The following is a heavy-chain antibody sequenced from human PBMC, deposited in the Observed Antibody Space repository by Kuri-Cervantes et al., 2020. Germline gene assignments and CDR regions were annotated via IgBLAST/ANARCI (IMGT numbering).Heavy chain of an antibody. CDR3: ARDASFFAFDI. Sequence: GESLKISCAASGFTFSSYSMNWVRQAPGKGLEWVGLIRSRAYGGTTEYAASVEGRFTISRDDSQRIAYLQMNSLNTEDTAVYYCARDASFFAFDIWGQGTMVTVSS. CDR1: GFTFSSYS. V-gene: IGHV3-49*04. J-gene: IGHJ3*02. D-gene: IGHD1-26*01. CDR2: IRSRAYGGTT.